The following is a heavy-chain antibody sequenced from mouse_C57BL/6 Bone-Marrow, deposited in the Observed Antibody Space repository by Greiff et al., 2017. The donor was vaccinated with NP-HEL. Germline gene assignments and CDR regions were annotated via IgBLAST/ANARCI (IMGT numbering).Heavy chain of an antibody. Sequence: EVQGVESGGGLVQPGGSLSLSCAASGFTFTDYYMSWVRQPPGKALEWLGFIRNKANGYTTEYSASVKGRFTISRDNSQSILYLQMNALRAEDSATYYCARSLYGSLYYFDYWGQGTTLTVSS. J-gene: IGHJ2*01. CDR3: ARSLYGSLYYFDY. CDR2: IRNKANGYTT. D-gene: IGHD1-1*01. CDR1: GFTFTDYY. V-gene: IGHV7-3*01.